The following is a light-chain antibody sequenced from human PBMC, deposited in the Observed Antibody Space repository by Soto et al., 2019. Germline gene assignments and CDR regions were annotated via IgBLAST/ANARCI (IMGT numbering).Light chain of an antibody. Sequence: EIVLTQSPATLSLSPGERVSLSCGASQWFSGRNLAWYQQKPGQPPRLLIYSSSVRASGVPDRFRGSGSGTDFTLTITRLEPEDFAVYYCQQYGTWITFGQGTRLDTK. V-gene: IGKV3-20*01. J-gene: IGKJ5*01. CDR3: QQYGTWIT. CDR2: SSS. CDR1: QWFSGRN.